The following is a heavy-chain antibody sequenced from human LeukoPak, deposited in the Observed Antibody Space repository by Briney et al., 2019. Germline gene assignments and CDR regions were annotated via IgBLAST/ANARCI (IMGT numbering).Heavy chain of an antibody. CDR1: GYTFTGYY. V-gene: IGHV1-2*02. CDR3: ARVNSSSWSIDY. Sequence: GASVKVSCKASGYTFTGYYMHWGRQAPGQGLEWMGWINPNSGGTNYAQKFQGRVTMTRDTSISTAYMELSRLRSDDTAVYYCARVNSSSWSIDYWGQGTLVTVSS. CDR2: INPNSGGT. D-gene: IGHD6-13*01. J-gene: IGHJ4*02.